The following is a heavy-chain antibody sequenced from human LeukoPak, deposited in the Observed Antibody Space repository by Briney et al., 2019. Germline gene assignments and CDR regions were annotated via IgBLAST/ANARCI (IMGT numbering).Heavy chain of an antibody. D-gene: IGHD4-17*01. CDR1: GGSISSYY. CDR2: INHSRST. J-gene: IGHJ6*03. Sequence: PSETLSLTCTVSGGSISSYYWSWIRQPPGKGLEWIGEINHSRSTKYNPSLKSRVTISVDTSKNQFSLKLSSVTAADTAVYYCARDLQAVTTTGYYYYYMDVWGKGTTVTVSS. V-gene: IGHV4-59*01. CDR3: ARDLQAVTTTGYYYYYMDV.